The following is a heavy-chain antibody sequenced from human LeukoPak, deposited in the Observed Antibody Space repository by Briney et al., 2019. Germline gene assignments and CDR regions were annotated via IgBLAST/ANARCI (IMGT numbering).Heavy chain of an antibody. CDR2: ISWNSGSV. D-gene: IGHD4-11*01. CDR3: AKDMSEGDSWPYYFDY. CDR1: GFTFDDYA. V-gene: IGHV3-9*01. J-gene: IGHJ4*02. Sequence: GRSLRLSCAASGFTFDDYAMHWVRQAPGKGLEWVSGISWNSGSVHYADFVEGRFTISRDNAKNSLFLQMNNLRAEDTALYYCAKDMSEGDSWPYYFDYWGQGTLVTVSS.